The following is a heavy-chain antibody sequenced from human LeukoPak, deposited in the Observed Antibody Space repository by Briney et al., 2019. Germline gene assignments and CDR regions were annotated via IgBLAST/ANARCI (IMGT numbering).Heavy chain of an antibody. CDR3: ANGEDYYGSGSYYDY. CDR1: GFTFNTYA. J-gene: IGHJ4*02. CDR2: IGGSGVNI. D-gene: IGHD3-10*01. Sequence: GGSLRLSCAASGFTFNTYAMGWLRQAPGKGPEWVSHIGGSGVNIYYADSVKGRFTISRDNSKNTLYLQMNSLRAEDTAVYYCANGEDYYGSGSYYDYWGQGTLVTVSS. V-gene: IGHV3-23*01.